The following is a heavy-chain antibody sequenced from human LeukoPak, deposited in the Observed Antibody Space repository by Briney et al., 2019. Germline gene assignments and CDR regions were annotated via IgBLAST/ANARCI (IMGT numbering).Heavy chain of an antibody. CDR3: ARDPVFYDSKDGFDP. Sequence: ASVKVSCKASGYTFTSYGISWVRQAPGQGLEWMGWISAYNGNTNYAQKLQGRVAMTTDTSTSTAYMELRSLRSGDTAVYYCARDPVFYDSKDGFDPWGQGTLVTVSS. J-gene: IGHJ5*02. CDR2: ISAYNGNT. V-gene: IGHV1-18*01. D-gene: IGHD3-22*01. CDR1: GYTFTSYG.